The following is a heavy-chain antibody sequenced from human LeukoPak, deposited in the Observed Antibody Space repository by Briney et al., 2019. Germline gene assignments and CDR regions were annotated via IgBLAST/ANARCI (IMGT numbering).Heavy chain of an antibody. V-gene: IGHV4-59*08. CDR1: GGSISSYY. CDR2: IYYSGST. J-gene: IGHJ6*03. CDR3: ARGCCSSTSCYLGGYYYYMDV. Sequence: SETLSLTCTVSGGSISSYYWSWIRQPPGKGLEWIGYIYYSGSTNYNPSLKSRVTISVDTSKNQFSLKLSSVTAADTAVYYCARGCCSSTSCYLGGYYYYMDVWGKGTTVTVSS. D-gene: IGHD2-2*01.